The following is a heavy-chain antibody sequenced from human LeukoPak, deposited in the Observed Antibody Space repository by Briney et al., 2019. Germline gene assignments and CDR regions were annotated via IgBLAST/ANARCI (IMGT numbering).Heavy chain of an antibody. V-gene: IGHV1-69*06. CDR3: ATIVATTYYYYYGMDV. J-gene: IGHJ6*02. CDR1: GGTFSSYA. Sequence: ASVKVSCKASGGTFSSYAISWVRQAPGQGLEWMGGIIPIFGTANYAQKFQGRVTITADKSTSTAYMELSSLRSEDTAVYYCATIVATTYYYYYGMDVWGQGTTVTVSS. CDR2: IIPIFGTA. D-gene: IGHD5-12*01.